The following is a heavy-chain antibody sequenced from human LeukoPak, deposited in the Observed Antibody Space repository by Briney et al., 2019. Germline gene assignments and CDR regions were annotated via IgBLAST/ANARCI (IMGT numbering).Heavy chain of an antibody. CDR1: GYTFTGYY. Sequence: VASVKVSCKASGYTFTGYYIHWVRQAPGQGLEWMGRINPNSGDTNYAQKFQGRVTMTRDTSINTAYMELSRLRSDDTAVYYCARDNSEYSYGYDPEAFDIWGQGTMVTVSS. CDR2: INPNSGDT. J-gene: IGHJ3*02. CDR3: ARDNSEYSYGYDPEAFDI. D-gene: IGHD5-18*01. V-gene: IGHV1-2*02.